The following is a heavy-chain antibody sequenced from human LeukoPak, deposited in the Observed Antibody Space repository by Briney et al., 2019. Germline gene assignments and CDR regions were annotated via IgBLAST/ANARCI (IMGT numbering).Heavy chain of an antibody. CDR1: GGTFSSYA. CDR3: ASRMIVEGYYYGMDV. D-gene: IGHD3-22*01. J-gene: IGHJ6*02. Sequence: EASVKVSCKASGGTFSSYAISWVRQAPGQGLEWMGGIIPIFGTANYAQKFQGRVTITADKSTSTAYMELSSLRSEDTAVYYCASRMIVEGYYYGMDVWGQGTTVTVSS. V-gene: IGHV1-69*06. CDR2: IIPIFGTA.